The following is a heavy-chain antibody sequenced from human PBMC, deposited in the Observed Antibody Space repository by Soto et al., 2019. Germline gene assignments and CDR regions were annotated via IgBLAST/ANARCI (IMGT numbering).Heavy chain of an antibody. CDR2: INRSGSTI. Sequence: EVQLVESGGGLVQSGGSLRLSCAASGFTISSYSMNWVRQAPGKGLEWVSYINRSGSTIYYVDSVKGRFTISRDNAKNSLYLQMNSLRDDDTAVYYCARDVPCIVAAAGYGLDVWGQGTTVTVSS. J-gene: IGHJ6*02. CDR1: GFTISSYS. V-gene: IGHV3-48*02. CDR3: ARDVPCIVAAAGYGLDV. D-gene: IGHD6-13*01.